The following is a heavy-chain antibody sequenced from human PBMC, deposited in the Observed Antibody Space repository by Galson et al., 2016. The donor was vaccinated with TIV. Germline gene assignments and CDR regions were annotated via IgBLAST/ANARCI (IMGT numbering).Heavy chain of an antibody. CDR1: GNAFTAYY. CDR3: ARTFPCGGDCYFFDS. V-gene: IGHV1-69*10. J-gene: IGHJ4*02. CDR2: IIPLHGLS. D-gene: IGHD2-21*02. Sequence: SVKVSCKASGNAFTAYYIHWARQAPGQGLEWMGGIIPLHGLSNHAQKFEGRVAITADGPTSTVYMVLSGLRSEDTAVYYCARTFPCGGDCYFFDSWGQGTLVTVSS.